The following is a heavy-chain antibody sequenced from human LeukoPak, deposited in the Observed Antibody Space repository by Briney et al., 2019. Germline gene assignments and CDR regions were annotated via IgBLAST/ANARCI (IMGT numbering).Heavy chain of an antibody. V-gene: IGHV3-33*01. CDR2: IWYDGSNK. CDR3: ARDPNYDTLTGYPAGHAFDI. CDR1: GFTFSTYG. D-gene: IGHD3-9*01. J-gene: IGHJ3*02. Sequence: GRSLRLSCAASGFTFSTYGMHWVRQAPGKGLEWVAVIWYDGSNKYYADSVKGRFTISRDNSKNTPYLQMNSLRAEDTAVYYCARDPNYDTLTGYPAGHAFDIWGQGTMVTVSS.